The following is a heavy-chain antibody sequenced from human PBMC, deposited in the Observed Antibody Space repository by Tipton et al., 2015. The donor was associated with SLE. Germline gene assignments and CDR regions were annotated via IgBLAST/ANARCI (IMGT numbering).Heavy chain of an antibody. J-gene: IGHJ4*02. CDR3: ASTYLQLTPAHHVFAY. Sequence: SLRLSCAASGFTINYYAMHWVRQTPGKGLEWVAFSSYDGSRTFYSDSVRGRFTVSRDKSKNTLLLQMDSLRAEDTTVYFCASTYLQLTPAHHVFAYWGQGTLVTVAS. D-gene: IGHD1-1*01. CDR1: GFTINYYA. CDR2: SSYDGSRT. V-gene: IGHV3-30*04.